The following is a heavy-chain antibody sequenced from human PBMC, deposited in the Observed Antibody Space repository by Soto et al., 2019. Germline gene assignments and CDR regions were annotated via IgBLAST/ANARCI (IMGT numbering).Heavy chain of an antibody. Sequence: ASVKVSCKASGYTFTGYYMHWVRQAPGQGLEWMGWINPNSGGTNYAQKFQGRVTMTRDTSTSTAYMELRGLTFDDTAVYYCARDIESVTAKHFFYYYAMDVWGQGTTVTVSS. D-gene: IGHD2-8*01. J-gene: IGHJ6*02. V-gene: IGHV1-2*02. CDR1: GYTFTGYY. CDR2: INPNSGGT. CDR3: ARDIESVTAKHFFYYYAMDV.